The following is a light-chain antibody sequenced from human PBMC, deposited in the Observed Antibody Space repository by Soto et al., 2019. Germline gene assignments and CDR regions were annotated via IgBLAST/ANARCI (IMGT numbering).Light chain of an antibody. CDR1: SSNIGAGYD. CDR2: GNS. Sequence: SVLTQPPSVSGAPGQRVTISCTGSSSNIGAGYDVHWYQQLPGTAPKLLIYGNSNRPSGGPDRFSGSKSGTSASLAITGLQAEDEAAYYCQSYDSSFHVVFGGGTQLTVL. CDR3: QSYDSSFHVV. J-gene: IGLJ2*01. V-gene: IGLV1-40*01.